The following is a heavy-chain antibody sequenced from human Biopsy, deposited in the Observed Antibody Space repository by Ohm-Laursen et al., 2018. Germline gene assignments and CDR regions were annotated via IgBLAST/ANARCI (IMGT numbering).Heavy chain of an antibody. CDR1: GDSVSSGSFY. Sequence: GTLSLTYPVSGDSVSSGSFYWTWIRQPPGQGLEYIGYIYDRGSTANYNPSLESRVTMSVDMPKNQFSLKLSSVTAADTAIYYCARGMRSSGWPYFDSWGQGTLVTVSS. D-gene: IGHD6-19*01. J-gene: IGHJ4*02. CDR3: ARGMRSSGWPYFDS. CDR2: IYDRGSTA. V-gene: IGHV4-61*01.